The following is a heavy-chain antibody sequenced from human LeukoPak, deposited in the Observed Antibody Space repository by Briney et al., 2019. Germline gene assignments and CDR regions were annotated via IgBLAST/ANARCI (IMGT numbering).Heavy chain of an antibody. Sequence: ASVKVSCKASGYTFTGYYMHWVRQAPGQGLEWMGWINPNSGGTNYEQKFQGRVTMTRDTSISTAYMELIRLRSDVTAVYYCARDPFLEMAPKPNYYYGMDVWGQGTTVTVSS. CDR2: INPNSGGT. CDR3: ARDPFLEMAPKPNYYYGMDV. V-gene: IGHV1-2*02. CDR1: GYTFTGYY. J-gene: IGHJ6*02. D-gene: IGHD5-24*01.